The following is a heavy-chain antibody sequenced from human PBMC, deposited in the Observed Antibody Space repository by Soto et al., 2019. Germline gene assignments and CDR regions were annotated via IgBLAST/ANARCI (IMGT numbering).Heavy chain of an antibody. J-gene: IGHJ6*02. CDR3: ARDRDSSGYYYYGMDV. CDR2: ISAYNGYT. D-gene: IGHD3-22*01. CDR1: GYTFTSYG. Sequence: VQLVQSGAEVKKPGASVKVSCKASGYTFTSYGISWVRQAPGQGLEWMGWISAYNGYTNYAQKLQGRVTMSTDTSTTTAYMDLRSLRSDDTAVYYCARDRDSSGYYYYGMDVWGQGTTVTVSS. V-gene: IGHV1-18*04.